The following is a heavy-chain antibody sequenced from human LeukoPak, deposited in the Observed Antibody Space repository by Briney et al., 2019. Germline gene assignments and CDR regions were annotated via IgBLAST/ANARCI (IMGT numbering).Heavy chain of an antibody. V-gene: IGHV3-9*03. Sequence: PGRSLRLSCAAPGFPFDDKAMHWVRQAPGKGLEWVAGISRNSDSTGYADSVKGRFTISRDNAKNSLYLQMNSLRAEDMALYYCVKDIGSGSYRYGGYFDYWGQGTLVTVSS. J-gene: IGHJ4*02. D-gene: IGHD1-26*01. CDR2: ISRNSDST. CDR3: VKDIGSGSYRYGGYFDY. CDR1: GFPFDDKA.